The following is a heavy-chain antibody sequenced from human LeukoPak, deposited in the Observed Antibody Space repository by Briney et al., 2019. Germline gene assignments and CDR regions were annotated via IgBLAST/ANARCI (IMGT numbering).Heavy chain of an antibody. CDR2: IYSSGST. V-gene: IGHV4-59*01. CDR1: SDSISGYY. J-gene: IGHJ4*02. CDR3: ARFAYCGGHCWYYFDY. Sequence: PSETLSLTCTVSSDSISGYYWSWIRQPLGKGLEWLGYIYSSGSTNYNPSLNSRVTISVDTSKNQFSLKLSSVTAADTAVYYCARFAYCGGHCWYYFDYWGPGTLVTVSS. D-gene: IGHD2-21*02.